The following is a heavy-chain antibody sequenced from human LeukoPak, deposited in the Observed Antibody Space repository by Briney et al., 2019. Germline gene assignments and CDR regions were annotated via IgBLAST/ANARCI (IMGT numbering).Heavy chain of an antibody. D-gene: IGHD1-26*01. V-gene: IGHV3-30-3*01. CDR2: ISYDGSNK. Sequence: GGSLRLSCAASGFTFSSYAMHWVRQAPGKGLEWVAVISYDGSNKYYADSVNGRFTISRDNSKNTLYLQMNSLRAEDTAVYYCARGRIKPRIVHIQFDYWGQGTLVTVSS. CDR3: ARGRIKPRIVHIQFDY. CDR1: GFTFSSYA. J-gene: IGHJ4*02.